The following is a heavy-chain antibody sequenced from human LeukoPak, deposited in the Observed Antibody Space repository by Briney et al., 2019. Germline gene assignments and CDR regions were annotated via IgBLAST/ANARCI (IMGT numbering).Heavy chain of an antibody. Sequence: GGSLRLSCAASGFTFSSHWMHWVRQAPGKGLVWVSRIKSDGSSTSYADSVKGRFTISIDNAKNTLYLQMNSLRAEDTAVYYCARDQLYCTGGYCYFDYWGQGTLVTVSS. J-gene: IGHJ4*02. CDR2: IKSDGSST. D-gene: IGHD2-8*02. CDR3: ARDQLYCTGGYCYFDY. V-gene: IGHV3-74*01. CDR1: GFTFSSHW.